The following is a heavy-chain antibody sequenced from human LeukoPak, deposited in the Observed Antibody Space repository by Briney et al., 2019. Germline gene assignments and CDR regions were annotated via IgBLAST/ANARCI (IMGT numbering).Heavy chain of an antibody. CDR2: ISYDGSNK. J-gene: IGHJ4*02. Sequence: PGRSLRLSCAASGFTFSSYGMHWVRQVPGKGLEWVAVISYDGSNKYYADSVKGRFTISRDNSKNTLYPQMNSLRAEDTAVYYCAKDHHYYDSSGYPDYWGQGTLVTVSS. CDR1: GFTFSSYG. V-gene: IGHV3-30*18. D-gene: IGHD3-22*01. CDR3: AKDHHYYDSSGYPDY.